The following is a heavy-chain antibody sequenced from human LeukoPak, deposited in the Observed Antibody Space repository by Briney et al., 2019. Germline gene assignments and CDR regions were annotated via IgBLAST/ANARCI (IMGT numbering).Heavy chain of an antibody. D-gene: IGHD3-22*01. CDR2: ISAYNGNT. J-gene: IGHJ5*02. CDR3: AGEGSLYDSGNYYLSWFDP. V-gene: IGHV1-18*01. CDR1: GYTFNTYG. Sequence: GASVKVSCKTSGYTFNTYGIAWVRQAPGQGLEWMGWISAYNGNTNYAQNLQDRVTMTTDTSTTTAYMELRSLRSDHTAVYYCAGEGSLYDSGNYYLSWFDPWGQGTLVTVSS.